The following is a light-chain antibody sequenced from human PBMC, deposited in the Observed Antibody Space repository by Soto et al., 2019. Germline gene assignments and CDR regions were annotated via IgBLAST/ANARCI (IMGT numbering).Light chain of an antibody. CDR1: QSVSSSY. J-gene: IGKJ2*01. Sequence: EIVLTQAPGTLSLSPGERATLSCRASQSVSSSYLAWYQQKPGQAPRPLIYGASSRATGIPDRFSGSGSGPDFTLTISRLEPEDFAVYYCQQYGSSPPYTFGQGTQLEIK. CDR3: QQYGSSPPYT. V-gene: IGKV3-20*01. CDR2: GAS.